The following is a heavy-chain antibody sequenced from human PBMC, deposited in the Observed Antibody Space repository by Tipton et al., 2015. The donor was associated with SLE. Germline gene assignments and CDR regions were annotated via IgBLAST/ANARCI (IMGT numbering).Heavy chain of an antibody. V-gene: IGHV4-31*02. J-gene: IGHJ6*02. D-gene: IGHD2-21*01. CDR3: AREGDSSANFYYYGVNV. CDR1: GDSISNVGYY. Sequence: LRLSCTVSGDSISNVGYYWSWIRQHPGKGLEWIGCIYYSGSTDYYDPSLESRVSISIDTSKNEFSLKLSSVTAADTAVYYCAREGDSSANFYYYGVNVWSQGTTVTVSS. CDR2: IYYSGSTD.